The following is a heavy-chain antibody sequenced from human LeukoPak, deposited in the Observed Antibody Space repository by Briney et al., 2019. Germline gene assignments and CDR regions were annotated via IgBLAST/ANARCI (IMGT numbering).Heavy chain of an antibody. V-gene: IGHV4-4*07. CDR2: IYFTGST. J-gene: IGHJ4*02. CDR3: VRDVDTFFDY. Sequence: SETLSLTCAVSGGSISNYYWSWIWQPAGKGLEWLGRIYFTGSTIYNPSLTSRVTMSLDTSKRQFSLKLDSVTAADTAVYYCVRDVDTFFDYWGQGTLVTVSS. D-gene: IGHD5-18*01. CDR1: GGSISNYY.